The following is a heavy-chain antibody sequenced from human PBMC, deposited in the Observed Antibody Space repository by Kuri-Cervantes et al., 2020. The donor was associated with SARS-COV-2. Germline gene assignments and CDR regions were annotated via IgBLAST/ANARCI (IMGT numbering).Heavy chain of an antibody. V-gene: IGHV3-48*01. CDR3: ARGDDITIFGVVIKGGNGY. D-gene: IGHD3-3*01. CDR2: ISSSSSTI. Sequence: GESLKISCAASGFTFSSYSMNWVRQAPGKGLEWVSYISSSSSTIYYADSVKGRFTISRDNAENSLYLQMNSLRAEDTAVYYCARGDDITIFGVVIKGGNGYWGQGTLVTVSS. CDR1: GFTFSSYS. J-gene: IGHJ4*02.